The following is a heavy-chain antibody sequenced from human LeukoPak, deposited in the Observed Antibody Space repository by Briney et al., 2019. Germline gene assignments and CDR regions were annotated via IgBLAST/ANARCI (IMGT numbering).Heavy chain of an antibody. CDR1: GGSFSGYY. J-gene: IGHJ6*02. CDR2: INHSGST. D-gene: IGHD3-10*01. Sequence: PSETLSLTCAVYGGSFSGYYWSWISQPPGKGLEWIGEINHSGSTNYNPSLKSRVTISVDTSKNQFSLKLSSVTAADTAVYYCARGRSYYYGSGSLRGRTYYYGMDVWGQGTTVTVSS. V-gene: IGHV4-34*01. CDR3: ARGRSYYYGSGSLRGRTYYYGMDV.